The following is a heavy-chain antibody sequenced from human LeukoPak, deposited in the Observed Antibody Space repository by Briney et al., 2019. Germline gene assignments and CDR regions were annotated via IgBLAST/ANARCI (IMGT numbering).Heavy chain of an antibody. CDR1: GYTLTELS. V-gene: IGHV1-69*13. D-gene: IGHD3-16*02. CDR3: AGTNYVWGSYRYKSFDY. CDR2: IIPIFGTA. Sequence: GASVKVSCKVSGYTLTELSMHWVRQAPGQGLEWMGGIIPIFGTANYAQKFQGRVTITADESTSTAYMELSSLRSEDTAVYYCAGTNYVWGSYRYKSFDYWGQGTLVTVSS. J-gene: IGHJ4*02.